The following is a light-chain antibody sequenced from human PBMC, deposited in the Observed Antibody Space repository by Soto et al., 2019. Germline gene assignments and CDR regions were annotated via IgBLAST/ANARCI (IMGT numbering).Light chain of an antibody. CDR2: AAS. CDR1: QSVSSY. J-gene: IGKJ5*01. CDR3: QQRSNWPPIT. V-gene: IGKV3-11*01. Sequence: EIVLTQSPATLSLSPGERATLSCRASQSVSSYLDWYQQKPGQPPRLLIYAASNRATGIPARFSGSGSGTDFTLTISSLEPEDFAVYYCQQRSNWPPITFGQGTRLEIK.